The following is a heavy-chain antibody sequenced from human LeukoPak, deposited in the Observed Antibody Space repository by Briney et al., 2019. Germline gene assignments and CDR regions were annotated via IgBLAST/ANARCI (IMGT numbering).Heavy chain of an antibody. CDR1: GGSISSYY. CDR2: TYYSGST. Sequence: SETLSLTCTVSGGSISSYYWSWVRQPPGKGLEWIGYTYYSGSTNYNPSLKRRVTISVDTSKNQFSLKLSSVTAADTAVYYCARQTIAAAGTGGWFDPWGQGTLVTVSS. D-gene: IGHD6-13*01. V-gene: IGHV4-59*08. CDR3: ARQTIAAAGTGGWFDP. J-gene: IGHJ5*02.